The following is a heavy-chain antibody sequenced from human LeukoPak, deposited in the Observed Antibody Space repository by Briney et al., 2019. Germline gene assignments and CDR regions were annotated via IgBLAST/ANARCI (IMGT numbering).Heavy chain of an antibody. CDR2: INRNSGVT. CDR1: RYTFTGYY. Sequence: ASVKVSCKASRYTFTGYYIHGVRQAPGQGLEWMGWINRNSGVTNIPQKFQGRVTMTRDTSISTAYMDLSRLRSDDTAVYYCARDEWELLRPFDYWGQGTMVTVSS. J-gene: IGHJ4*02. CDR3: ARDEWELLRPFDY. V-gene: IGHV1-2*02. D-gene: IGHD1-26*01.